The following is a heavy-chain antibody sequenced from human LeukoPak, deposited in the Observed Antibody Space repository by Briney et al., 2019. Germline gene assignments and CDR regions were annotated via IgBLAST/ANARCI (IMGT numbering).Heavy chain of an antibody. V-gene: IGHV4-38-2*02. D-gene: IGHD6-13*01. CDR1: GYSISSGYY. CDR2: IYHSGST. Sequence: SETLSLTCTVSGYSISSGYYWGWIRQPPGKGLEWIGSIYHSGSTYYNPSLKSRVTISVDTSKNQFSLKLSSVTAADTAVYYCARGRGLSAAAGRLSLWGQGTLVTVSS. J-gene: IGHJ4*02. CDR3: ARGRGLSAAAGRLSL.